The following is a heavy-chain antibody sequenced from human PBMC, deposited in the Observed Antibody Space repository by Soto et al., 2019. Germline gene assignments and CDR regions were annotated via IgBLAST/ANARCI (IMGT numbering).Heavy chain of an antibody. CDR2: ISYDGSNK. D-gene: IGHD2-21*02. J-gene: IGHJ4*02. Sequence: GESLKISCAASGFTFSSYGMHWVRQAPGKGLEWVAVISYDGSNKYYADSVKGRFTISRDNSKNTLYLQMNSLRAEDTAVYYCAKVARAYCGGDCRYYFDYWGQGTLVTVSS. CDR3: AKVARAYCGGDCRYYFDY. V-gene: IGHV3-30*18. CDR1: GFTFSSYG.